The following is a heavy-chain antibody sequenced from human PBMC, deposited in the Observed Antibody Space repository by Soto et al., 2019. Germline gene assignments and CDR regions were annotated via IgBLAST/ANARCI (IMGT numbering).Heavy chain of an antibody. Sequence: GESLKISCKGSGYSFTSYWIGWVRQMPGKGLEWMGIIYPGDSDTRYSPSFQGQVTISADKSISTAYLQWSSLKASDTAMYYCARQEGSQLLLYRAAFDIWGQGTMVTVSS. J-gene: IGHJ3*02. D-gene: IGHD2-2*02. V-gene: IGHV5-51*01. CDR2: IYPGDSDT. CDR3: ARQEGSQLLLYRAAFDI. CDR1: GYSFTSYW.